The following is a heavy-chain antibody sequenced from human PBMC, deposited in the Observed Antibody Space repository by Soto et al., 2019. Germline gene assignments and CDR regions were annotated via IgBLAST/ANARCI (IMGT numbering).Heavy chain of an antibody. CDR1: GFTFSSYG. CDR3: AGGLEWLLSRRYYYYCGMDV. D-gene: IGHD3-3*01. V-gene: IGHV3-30*03. CDR2: ISYDGSNK. J-gene: IGHJ6*02. Sequence: PGGSLRLSCAASGFTFSSYGMHWVRQAPGKGLEWVAVISYDGSNKYYADSVKGRFTISRDNSKNTLYLQMNSLRAEDTAVYYCAGGLEWLLSRRYYYYCGMDVWGQGTTVTVSS.